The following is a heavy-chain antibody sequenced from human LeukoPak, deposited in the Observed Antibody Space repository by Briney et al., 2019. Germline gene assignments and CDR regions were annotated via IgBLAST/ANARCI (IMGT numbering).Heavy chain of an antibody. CDR2: IYSSGIT. CDR1: GGSVSGYY. Sequence: SETLSLTCTVSGGSVSGYYWSWIRQPPGKGLEWVGYIYSSGITNYNPSLKSRVTISTDTSKNQLSLQLTSVTAADTAVYYCARRGNQFDYWGQGTLVTVSS. V-gene: IGHV4-4*09. CDR3: ARRGNQFDY. D-gene: IGHD1-14*01. J-gene: IGHJ4*02.